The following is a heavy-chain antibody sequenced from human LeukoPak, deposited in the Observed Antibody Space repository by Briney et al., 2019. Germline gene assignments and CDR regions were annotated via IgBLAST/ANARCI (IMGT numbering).Heavy chain of an antibody. Sequence: GGSLRLSCAASGFTFSRYWMHWVRQAPGKGLVWVSCINTDGNSTTYADSVKGRFTISRDNAKNTLFLQMNSLRAEDTAVYYCARSYGGNRNLDYWGQGTLVTVSS. CDR1: GFTFSRYW. CDR3: ARSYGGNRNLDY. V-gene: IGHV3-74*01. J-gene: IGHJ4*02. CDR2: INTDGNST. D-gene: IGHD1-14*01.